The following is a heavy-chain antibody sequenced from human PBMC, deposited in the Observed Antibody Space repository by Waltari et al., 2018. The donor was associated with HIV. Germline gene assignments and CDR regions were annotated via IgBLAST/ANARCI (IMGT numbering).Heavy chain of an antibody. CDR2: IKQDGREK. Sequence: EVQLVESGEGLVQPGGSRRLYCVGAGFIFGIVWVTWVRQAPGKGLEWVSNIKQDGREKNYVDSVAGRFSISRDNANNSLYLQLNSLRDEDTAVYYCARVYSSTTGRALDYWGQGALVTVSS. V-gene: IGHV3-7*01. CDR3: ARVYSSTTGRALDY. CDR1: GFIFGIVW. J-gene: IGHJ4*02. D-gene: IGHD2-2*01.